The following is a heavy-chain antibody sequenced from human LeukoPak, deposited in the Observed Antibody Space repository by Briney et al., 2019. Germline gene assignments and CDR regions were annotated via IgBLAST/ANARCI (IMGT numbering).Heavy chain of an antibody. CDR1: GYSFTSYW. CDR2: IYPGDSDT. J-gene: IGHJ6*02. CDR3: ARGAVAGYYYYYGMDV. V-gene: IGHV5-51*01. Sequence: GESLKISCEGSGYSFTSYWIGWVRQMPGKGLEWMGIIYPGDSDTRYSPSFQGQVTISADKSISTAYLQWSSLKASDTAMYYCARGAVAGYYYYYGMDVWGQGTTVTVSS. D-gene: IGHD6-19*01.